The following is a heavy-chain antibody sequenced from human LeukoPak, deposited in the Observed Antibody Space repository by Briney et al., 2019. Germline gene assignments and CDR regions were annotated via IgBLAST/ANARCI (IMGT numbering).Heavy chain of an antibody. D-gene: IGHD1-7*01. CDR1: GFTFSSYS. CDR2: ISKDGSDK. CDR3: ARDYWWNYDY. V-gene: IGHV3-30*03. J-gene: IGHJ4*02. Sequence: GGPLRLSCAASGFTFSSYSMNWVRQAPGKGLEWVEVISKDGSDKYYPGSVRGRFTISRDNSKNTIYLQMDSLRAEDTAIYYCARDYWWNYDYWGQGTLVTVSS.